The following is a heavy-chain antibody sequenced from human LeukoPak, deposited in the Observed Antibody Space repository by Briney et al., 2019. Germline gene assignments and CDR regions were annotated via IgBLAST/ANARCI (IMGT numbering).Heavy chain of an antibody. D-gene: IGHD3-10*01. J-gene: IGHJ3*02. CDR3: ARDSTGDYGSGNAHAFDI. CDR2: IYHSGST. Sequence: SETLSLTCAVSGGSISSGGYSWSWIRQPPRKGLEWIGYIYHSGSTYYNPSLKSRVTISVDRSKNQFSLKLSSVTAADTAVYYCARDSTGDYGSGNAHAFDIWGQGTMVTVSS. V-gene: IGHV4-30-2*01. CDR1: GGSISSGGYS.